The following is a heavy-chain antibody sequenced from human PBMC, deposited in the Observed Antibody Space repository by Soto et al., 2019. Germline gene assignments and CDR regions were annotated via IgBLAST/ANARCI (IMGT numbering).Heavy chain of an antibody. CDR2: IGPYNGNT. J-gene: IGHJ2*01. CDR3: ARCYCSFGSLYTFWHFDL. Sequence: QVQLVQSGAEVKKPGASVKVSCKASGYTFNNYGISWVRQAPGQGLEWMGWIGPYNGNTDHAQNFQGRVTMTTNTATNTAYLELRSLRSDDTALDYCARCYCSFGSLYTFWHFDLWGRGTLVTVSS. D-gene: IGHD2-15*01. V-gene: IGHV1-18*01. CDR1: GYTFNNYG.